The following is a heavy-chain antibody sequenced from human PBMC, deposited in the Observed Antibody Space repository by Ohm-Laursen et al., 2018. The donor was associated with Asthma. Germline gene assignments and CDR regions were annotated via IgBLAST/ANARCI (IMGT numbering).Heavy chain of an antibody. J-gene: IGHJ5*02. V-gene: IGHV4-31*03. CDR2: IYYSGST. D-gene: IGHD3-3*01. CDR1: GGSISSGGYY. CDR3: ARGIYFGVVPHWFDP. Sequence: SQTLSLTCTVSGGSISSGGYYWSWIRQHPGKGLEWIGYIYYSGSTYYNPSLKSRVTISVDTSKNQFSLKLSSVTAADTAVYYCARGIYFGVVPHWFDPWGQGTLVTVSS.